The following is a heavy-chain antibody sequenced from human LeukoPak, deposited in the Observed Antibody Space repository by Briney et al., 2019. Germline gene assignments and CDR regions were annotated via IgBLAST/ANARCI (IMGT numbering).Heavy chain of an antibody. CDR3: ARGLRYFDWLERFFDY. D-gene: IGHD3-9*01. V-gene: IGHV1-2*02. CDR2: INPNSGAT. Sequence: ASVKVSCKASGYTFTGHYMHWVRQAPGQGLEWMGWINPNSGATNYAQKFQGRVTMTRDTSISTAYLELSRLTSDDTAVYYCARGLRYFDWLERFFDYWGQGTLVTVSS. J-gene: IGHJ4*02. CDR1: GYTFTGHY.